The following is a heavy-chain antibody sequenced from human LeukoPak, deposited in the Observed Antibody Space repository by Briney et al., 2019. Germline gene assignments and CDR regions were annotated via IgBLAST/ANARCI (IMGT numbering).Heavy chain of an antibody. CDR1: GYTFIDYH. D-gene: IGHD3-22*01. CDR3: VRDIDYYDSSGFGGGYYYYYYMDV. CDR2: INPKSGGT. V-gene: IGHV1-2*06. J-gene: IGHJ6*03. Sequence: ASVKVSCKASGYTFIDYHLHWVRQAPGQGLEWMGRINPKSGGTNYAKKFQGRVTITRATSIRTAYMELSSLRSDDPAVYFCVRDIDYYDSSGFGGGYYYYYYMDVWGRGTTVTVSS.